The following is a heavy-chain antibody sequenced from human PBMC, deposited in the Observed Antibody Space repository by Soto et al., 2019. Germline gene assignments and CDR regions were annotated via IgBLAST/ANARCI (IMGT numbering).Heavy chain of an antibody. CDR1: GYTFPGYY. D-gene: IGHD2-15*01. CDR3: AREGGCSGGSCYSGGGYYYYYMDV. J-gene: IGHJ6*03. Sequence: ASVKVSCKASGYTFPGYYMHWVRQAPGQGLEWMGWINPNSGGTNYAQKFQGWVTMTRDTSISTAYMELSRLRSDDTAVYYCAREGGCSGGSCYSGGGYYYYYMDVWGKGTTVTVSS. V-gene: IGHV1-2*04. CDR2: INPNSGGT.